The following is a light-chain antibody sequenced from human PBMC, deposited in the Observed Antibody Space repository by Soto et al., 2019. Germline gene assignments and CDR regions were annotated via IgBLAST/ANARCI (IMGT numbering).Light chain of an antibody. V-gene: IGKV3-15*01. Sequence: ELVMTQSPATLSGSPGERVTLSCRASQSVGGNLAWYQQKPGQGPRLLIYGASTRATGIPTRFSGSGSGTGFTLTISSLQSEDFAVYYCQQRSIWPLTFGGGTKVDIK. CDR3: QQRSIWPLT. J-gene: IGKJ4*01. CDR1: QSVGGN. CDR2: GAS.